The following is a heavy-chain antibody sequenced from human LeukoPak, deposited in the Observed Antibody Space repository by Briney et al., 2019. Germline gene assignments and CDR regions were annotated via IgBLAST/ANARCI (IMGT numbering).Heavy chain of an antibody. D-gene: IGHD2-8*01. V-gene: IGHV3-20*01. CDR1: GFTFDDYG. CDR2: INWNGGST. J-gene: IGHJ4*02. Sequence: PGGSLRLSCAASGFTFDDYGMSWARQAPGKGLEWVSGINWNGGSTGYADSVKGRFTISRDNAKNSLYLQMNSLRAEDTALYHCARDKIGVCTDWGQGTLVTVSS. CDR3: ARDKIGVCTD.